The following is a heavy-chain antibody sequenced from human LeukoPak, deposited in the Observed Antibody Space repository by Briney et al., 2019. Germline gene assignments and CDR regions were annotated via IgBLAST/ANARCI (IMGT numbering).Heavy chain of an antibody. CDR1: GFTFSSYE. D-gene: IGHD1/OR15-1a*01. CDR3: ARAVSGTSEDY. J-gene: IGHJ4*02. CDR2: ISSSGSNV. Sequence: GGSLRLSCAAPGFTFSSYEMNWVRQAPVKGLEWISCISSSGSNVYYADSVKGRFTISRDNAKNSMYLQMNSLRVEDTAVYYCARAVSGTSEDYWGQGTLVTVSS. V-gene: IGHV3-48*03.